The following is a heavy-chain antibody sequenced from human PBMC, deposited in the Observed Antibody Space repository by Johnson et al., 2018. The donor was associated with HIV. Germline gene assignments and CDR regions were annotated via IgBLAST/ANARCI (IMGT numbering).Heavy chain of an antibody. J-gene: IGHJ3*02. D-gene: IGHD4-17*01. CDR3: AKDRTDYGGYVSAFDI. CDR1: GFTFDDYG. Sequence: QVQLVESGGGVVRPGGSLRLSCAASGFTFDDYGMIWVRQAPGKGLEWVAFIRYDGNSKYYADSVKGRFTVSRDNSKNSLYLQMNSLKFEDTAVYYSAKDRTDYGGYVSAFDIWGKGTMVTVSS. V-gene: IGHV3-30*02. CDR2: IRYDGNSK.